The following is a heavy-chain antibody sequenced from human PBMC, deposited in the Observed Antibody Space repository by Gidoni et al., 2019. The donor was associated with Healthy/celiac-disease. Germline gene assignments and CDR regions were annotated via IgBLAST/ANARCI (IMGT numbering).Heavy chain of an antibody. CDR1: GFSLSTSGVG. CDR2: IYWDDDK. D-gene: IGHD6-19*01. Sequence: QITLKESGPTLVKPTQTLTLTCTFSGFSLSTSGVGVGWIRQPPGKALEWLALIYWDDDKRYSPSLKSRLTITKVTSKNQVVLTMTNMDPVDTATYYCAHRLGGVAGTGWFDPWGQGTLVTVSS. V-gene: IGHV2-5*02. CDR3: AHRLGGVAGTGWFDP. J-gene: IGHJ5*02.